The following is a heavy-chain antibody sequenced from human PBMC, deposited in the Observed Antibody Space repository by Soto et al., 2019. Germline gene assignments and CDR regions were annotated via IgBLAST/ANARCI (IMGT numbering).Heavy chain of an antibody. CDR2: ISAHNGNT. Sequence: QVHLVQSGAEVKKPGASVKVSCKGSGYTFTSYGITWVRQAPGQGLEWMGWISAHNGNTDYAQKHQGRVTVTRDTSTSTAYMELRSLRSDDTAVYYCARGRYGDCWGQGALVTVSS. D-gene: IGHD1-1*01. J-gene: IGHJ4*02. CDR3: ARGRYGDC. CDR1: GYTFTSYG. V-gene: IGHV1-18*01.